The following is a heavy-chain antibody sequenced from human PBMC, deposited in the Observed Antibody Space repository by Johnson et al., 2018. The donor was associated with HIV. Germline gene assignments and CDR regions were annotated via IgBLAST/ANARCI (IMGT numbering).Heavy chain of an antibody. V-gene: IGHV3-30-3*01. J-gene: IGHJ3*02. CDR3: ARTPIRTSDTGAFDI. CDR2: ISYDGSSK. D-gene: IGHD2-15*01. CDR1: EFTFSNYA. Sequence: QMLLVESGGGVVQPGRSLKLSCAASEFTFSNYAMHWVRQAPGKGLEWVAVISYDGSSKYYADSVKGRFTISRDNSKNTLYLQMNSLRAEDTAVYYCARTPIRTSDTGAFDIWGQGTMVTVSS.